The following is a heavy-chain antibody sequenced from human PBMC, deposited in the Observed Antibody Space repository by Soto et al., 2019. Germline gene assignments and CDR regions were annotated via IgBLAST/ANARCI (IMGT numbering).Heavy chain of an antibody. CDR3: ARQGGGGCSGGSCYSWFDP. J-gene: IGHJ5*02. D-gene: IGHD2-15*01. CDR1: GYSFTSYW. V-gene: IGHV5-10-1*01. Sequence: PGESLKISCKGSGYSFTSYWISWVRQMPGKGLEWMGRIDPSDSYTNYGPSFQGHVTISADKSISTAYLQWSSLKASDTAMYYCARQGGGGCSGGSCYSWFDPWGQGTLVTVSS. CDR2: IDPSDSYT.